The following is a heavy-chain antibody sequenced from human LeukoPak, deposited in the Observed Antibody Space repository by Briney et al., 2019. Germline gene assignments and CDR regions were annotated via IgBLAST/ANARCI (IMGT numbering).Heavy chain of an antibody. CDR1: GGSISTVVYN. D-gene: IGHD5-24*01. CDR2: IFYSGST. CDR3: ASEMATGVGYYGMDV. J-gene: IGHJ6*02. V-gene: IGHV4-31*03. Sequence: SETLSLTCTVSGGSISTVVYNWNWIRQHPGKGLEWIGYIFYSGSTYYSPSLKSRINISLDTSKNLFSLKLSSVTAADTAVYYCASEMATGVGYYGMDVWGQWTTVTVSS.